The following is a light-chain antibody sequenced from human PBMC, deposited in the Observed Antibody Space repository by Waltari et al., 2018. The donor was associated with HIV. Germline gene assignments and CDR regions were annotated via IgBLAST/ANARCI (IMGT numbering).Light chain of an antibody. V-gene: IGLV1-47*01. CDR1: PPHITTQS. CDR2: RNY. CDR3: EAWDSTLKETL. J-gene: IGLJ3*02. Sequence: QSVLTQPPSASGTPGPTVTISCSGSPPHITTQSVYWYQQLPGTAPKLLIYRNYKRPAGVPERFSVSKSGASASLVISGLRSEDEADYYCEAWDSTLKETLFGGGTKLTVL.